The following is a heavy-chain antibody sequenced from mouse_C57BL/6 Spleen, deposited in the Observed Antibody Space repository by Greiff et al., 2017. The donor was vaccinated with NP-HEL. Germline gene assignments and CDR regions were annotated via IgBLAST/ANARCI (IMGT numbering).Heavy chain of an antibody. CDR1: GFTFSDYG. Sequence: EVKLVESGGGLVKPGGSLKLSCAASGFTFSDYGMHWVRQTPEKGLEWVAYISSGSSTIYYADKVKGRFPISRDNARNTLFLQMTSLRAEDTAMYDCARQGDWRYWDYEGWGTGTTVTVAT. CDR3: ARQGDWRYWDYEG. J-gene: IGHJ1*03. CDR2: ISSGSSTI. D-gene: IGHD3-3*01. V-gene: IGHV5-17*01.